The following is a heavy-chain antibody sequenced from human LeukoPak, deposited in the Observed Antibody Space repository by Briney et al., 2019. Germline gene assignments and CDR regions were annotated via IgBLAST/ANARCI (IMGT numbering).Heavy chain of an antibody. CDR1: GFTFSSYA. J-gene: IGHJ4*02. CDR3: AKAVREENYDYVWGTF. CDR2: ISGSGGST. Sequence: PGGSLRLSCAASGFTFSSYAMSWGRQAPGKGLEWGSAISGSGGSTYYADSVKGRFTFSRDNSKNTLYLQMPSLRAEDTAVYYCAKAVREENYDYVWGTFWGQGTLVTVSS. D-gene: IGHD3-16*01. V-gene: IGHV3-23*01.